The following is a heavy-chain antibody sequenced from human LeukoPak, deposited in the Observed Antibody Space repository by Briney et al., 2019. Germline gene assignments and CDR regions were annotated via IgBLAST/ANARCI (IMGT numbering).Heavy chain of an antibody. V-gene: IGHV3-11*04. J-gene: IGHJ3*02. CDR2: ISSSGSTI. Sequence: GGSLRLSCAASGFTFSDYYMSWIRQAPGKGLEWVSYISSSGSTIYYADSVKGRFTFSRDNAKNSLYLQMNSLRAEDTAVYYCARFVSQDAFDIWGQGTMVTVSS. CDR1: GFTFSDYY. CDR3: ARFVSQDAFDI.